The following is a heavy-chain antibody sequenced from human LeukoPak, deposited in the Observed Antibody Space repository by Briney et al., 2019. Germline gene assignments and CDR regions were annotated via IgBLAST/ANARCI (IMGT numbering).Heavy chain of an antibody. CDR3: ARAKGVAGGYNWFDP. J-gene: IGHJ5*02. CDR2: IYYSGST. V-gene: IGHV4-59*12. CDR1: GGSIRSYY. Sequence: PSETLSLTCTVSGGSIRSYYWSWIRQPPGKGLEWIGYIYYSGSTNYNPSLKSRVTISLDTSKNQLSLKVTSVTAADTAVYYCARAKGVAGGYNWFDPWGQGTLVTVSS. D-gene: IGHD6-13*01.